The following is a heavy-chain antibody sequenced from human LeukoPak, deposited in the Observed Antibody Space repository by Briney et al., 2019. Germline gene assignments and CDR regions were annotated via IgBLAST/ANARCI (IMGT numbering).Heavy chain of an antibody. CDR2: ISGSGGRA. V-gene: IGHV3-23*01. Sequence: GGSLRLSCAASGFTFSNYALNWVRQTPGKGLEWVSVISGSGGRASYADSVKGRFTISRDNSKNTVHLQMNSLRAEDTAVYYCAKDHPTLIGASGEPVDHGGQGTLVSVSS. CDR1: GFTFSNYA. J-gene: IGHJ4*02. D-gene: IGHD6-13*01. CDR3: AKDHPTLIGASGEPVDH.